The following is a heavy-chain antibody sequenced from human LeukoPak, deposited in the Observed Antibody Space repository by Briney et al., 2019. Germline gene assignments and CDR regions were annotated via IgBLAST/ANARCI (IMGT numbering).Heavy chain of an antibody. CDR2: IYYTGST. J-gene: IGHJ4*02. D-gene: IGHD3-22*01. V-gene: IGHV4-59*01. Sequence: TSETLSLTCTVSGVSITNYYWSWIRRPPGKGLEWIGYIYYTGSTNYNLSLKSRVTISVDTSKNQLSLKLSSVTAADTAVYFCAGGGDSGGYYYPMLDYWGQGTLVTVSS. CDR3: AGGGDSGGYYYPMLDY. CDR1: GVSITNYY.